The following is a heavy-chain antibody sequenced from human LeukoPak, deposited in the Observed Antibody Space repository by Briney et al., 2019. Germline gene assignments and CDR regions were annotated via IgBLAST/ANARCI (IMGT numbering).Heavy chain of an antibody. CDR2: IYYSGST. Sequence: SETLSLTCTVSGGSISSSRYYWGWIRQPPGKGLEWIGSIYYSGSTYYNPSLKSRVTISVDTSKNQFSLKLSSVTAADTAVYYCARDRGYSYGLTAFDYWGQGTLVTVSS. D-gene: IGHD5-18*01. J-gene: IGHJ4*02. CDR1: GGSISSSRYY. CDR3: ARDRGYSYGLTAFDY. V-gene: IGHV4-39*07.